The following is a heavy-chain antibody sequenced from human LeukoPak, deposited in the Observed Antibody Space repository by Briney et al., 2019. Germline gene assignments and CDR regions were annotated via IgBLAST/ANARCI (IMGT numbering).Heavy chain of an antibody. J-gene: IGHJ1*01. V-gene: IGHV3-23*01. Sequence: GGSLRLSCAASGFTFDDYAMHWVRQAPGKGLEWVSGISGSGSNSYYADSVKGRFTISRDNSKDMLYLQMNSLGADDTAVYYCARALSQQLIRYSQDWGQGTLVTVSS. CDR2: ISGSGSNS. CDR1: GFTFDDYA. D-gene: IGHD1-1*01. CDR3: ARALSQQLIRYSQD.